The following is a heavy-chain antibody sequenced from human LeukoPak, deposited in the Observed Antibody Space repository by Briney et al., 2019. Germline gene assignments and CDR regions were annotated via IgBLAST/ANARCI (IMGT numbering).Heavy chain of an antibody. V-gene: IGHV1-8*01. CDR3: AKGRDGYNNGDAFDI. J-gene: IGHJ3*02. Sequence: ASVKVSCKASGYTFTSYDINWVRQATGQGLEWMGWMNPNSGNTGYAQKFQGRVTMTRNTSISTAYMELSSLRSEDTAVYYCAKGRDGYNNGDAFDIWGQGTMVTVSS. CDR1: GYTFTSYD. D-gene: IGHD5-24*01. CDR2: MNPNSGNT.